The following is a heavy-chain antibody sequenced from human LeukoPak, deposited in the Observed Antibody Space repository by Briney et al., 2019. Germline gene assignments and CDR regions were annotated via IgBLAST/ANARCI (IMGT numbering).Heavy chain of an antibody. J-gene: IGHJ4*02. V-gene: IGHV3-9*01. D-gene: IGHD3-10*01. Sequence: GGSLRLSCAASGFTFDDYAMHWVRQAPGKGLEWVSGISWNSGSIGYADSVKGRFTISRDNAKNSLYLQMNSLRAEDTALYYCAKDKARYYGSGSYYNVFDYWGQGTLVTVSS. CDR3: AKDKARYYGSGSYYNVFDY. CDR2: ISWNSGSI. CDR1: GFTFDDYA.